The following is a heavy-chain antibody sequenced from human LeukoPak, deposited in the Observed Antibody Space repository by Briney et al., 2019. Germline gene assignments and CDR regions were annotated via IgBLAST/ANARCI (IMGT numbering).Heavy chain of an antibody. J-gene: IGHJ4*02. CDR1: GGTFSSYA. Sequence: ASVKVSCKASGGTFSSYAISWVRQAPGQGLEWMGWISAYNGNTNYAQKLQGRVTMTTDTSTSTAYMELRSLRSDDTAVYYCALIMITFGGVIVNDYWGQGTLVTVSS. V-gene: IGHV1-18*01. CDR2: ISAYNGNT. D-gene: IGHD3-16*02. CDR3: ALIMITFGGVIVNDY.